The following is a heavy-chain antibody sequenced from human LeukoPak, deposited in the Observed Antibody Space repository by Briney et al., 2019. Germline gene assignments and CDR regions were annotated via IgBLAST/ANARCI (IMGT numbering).Heavy chain of an antibody. CDR1: GFTFSSYG. D-gene: IGHD3-3*01. V-gene: IGHV3-33*03. Sequence: GRSLRLSCAASGFTFSSYGMHWVRQAPGKGLEWVAVIWYDGSNKYYADSVKGRFTISRDNAKNSLYLQMNSLRAEDTAVYYKVGVLRFLEWLLYGYWGQGTLVTVSS. CDR2: IWYDGSNK. J-gene: IGHJ4*02. CDR3: VGVLRFLEWLLYGY.